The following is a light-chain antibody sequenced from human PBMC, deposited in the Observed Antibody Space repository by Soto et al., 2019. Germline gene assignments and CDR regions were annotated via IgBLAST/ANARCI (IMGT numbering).Light chain of an antibody. J-gene: IGLJ3*02. CDR1: RSDVEINY. CDR2: NNN. Sequence: SGLTQPLSACGTPGQRVTISCSGSRSDVEINYVYWYQQFPGTAPKLLIYNNNRRPSGVPERFSGSKSGTSASLAISGLRSEDEAYYYCASWDDSLSAVFGGGTKVTVL. CDR3: ASWDDSLSAV. V-gene: IGLV1-47*02.